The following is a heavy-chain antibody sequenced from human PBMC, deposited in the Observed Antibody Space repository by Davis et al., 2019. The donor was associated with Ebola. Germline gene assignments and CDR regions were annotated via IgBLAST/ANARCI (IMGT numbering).Heavy chain of an antibody. CDR3: ARARYCSGGSCYSKYYFDY. V-gene: IGHV3-21*01. CDR1: GFTFSGSA. D-gene: IGHD2-15*01. Sequence: GGSLRLSCAASGFTFSGSAMHWVRQAPGKGLEWVSSISSSSSYIYYADSVKGRFTISRDNAKNSLYLQMNSLRAEDTAVYYCARARYCSGGSCYSKYYFDYWGQGTLVTVSS. J-gene: IGHJ4*02. CDR2: ISSSSSYI.